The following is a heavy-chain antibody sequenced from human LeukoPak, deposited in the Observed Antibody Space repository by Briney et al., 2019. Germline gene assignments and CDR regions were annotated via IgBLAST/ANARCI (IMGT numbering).Heavy chain of an antibody. J-gene: IGHJ4*02. D-gene: IGHD6-19*01. Sequence: PSETLSLTCTVSGGSISSSSYYWGWIRQPPGKGLAWIGSIYYSRSTYYNPSLKSRVTISVDTSKNQFSLKLSSVTAADTAVYYCARDYTGQWLAEYYFDYWGQGTLVTVSS. CDR3: ARDYTGQWLAEYYFDY. V-gene: IGHV4-39*07. CDR2: IYYSRST. CDR1: GGSISSSSYY.